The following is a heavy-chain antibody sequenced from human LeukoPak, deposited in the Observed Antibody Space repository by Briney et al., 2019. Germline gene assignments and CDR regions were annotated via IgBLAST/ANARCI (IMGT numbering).Heavy chain of an antibody. V-gene: IGHV4-59*01. CDR1: GGSISSYY. Sequence: SETLSLTCTVSGGSISSYYWSWIRQPPGKGLDWIGYIYYSGTTNYNPSLKSRVTISLDTSKKQLSLKLSSVTAADTAVYYCARVSCTNTSCPGWIDPWGQGTLVTVSS. D-gene: IGHD2-2*01. CDR3: ARVSCTNTSCPGWIDP. CDR2: IYYSGTT. J-gene: IGHJ5*02.